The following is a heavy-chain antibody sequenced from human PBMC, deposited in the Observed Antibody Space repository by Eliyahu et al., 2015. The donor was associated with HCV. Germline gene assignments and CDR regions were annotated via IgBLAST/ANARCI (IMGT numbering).Heavy chain of an antibody. CDR3: ARADVVVAATPYDY. CDR1: GFTFSSYG. V-gene: IGHV3-33*01. CDR2: IWYDGSNK. D-gene: IGHD2-15*01. Sequence: QVQLVESGGGVVQPGRSLRLSCXAPGFTFSSYGMHWVRQAPGKGLEWVAVIWYDGSNKYYADSVKGRFTISRDNSKNTLYLQMNSLRAEDTAVYYCARADVVVAATPYDYWGQGTLVTVSS. J-gene: IGHJ4*02.